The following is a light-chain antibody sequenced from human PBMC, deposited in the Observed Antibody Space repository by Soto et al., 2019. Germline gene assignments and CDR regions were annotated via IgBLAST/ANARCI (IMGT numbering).Light chain of an antibody. J-gene: IGLJ2*01. CDR2: EVT. CDR1: SSDIGGYNF. CDR3: TSYARSNNLL. Sequence: QSALTQPPSASGSPGQSVAISCTGTSSDIGGYNFVSWYQQHPGKAPKVLIYEVTKRASGVPDRFSGSKSGNTASLTVTGLQAEDEADYYCTSYARSNNLLFGGGTKLTVL. V-gene: IGLV2-8*01.